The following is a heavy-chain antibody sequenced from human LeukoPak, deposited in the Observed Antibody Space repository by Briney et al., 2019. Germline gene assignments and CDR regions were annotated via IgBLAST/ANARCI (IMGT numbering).Heavy chain of an antibody. CDR2: IHESGGT. V-gene: IGHV4-30-2*01. CDR1: GGSISSGDYY. CDR3: ARDLSDSNRSYPPGDY. D-gene: IGHD1-26*01. Sequence: SQTLSLTCTVSGGSISSGDYYWSWIRQPPGKGLEWIGYIHESGGTYYNPSLKSRVTISLDRSNNQFSLNLNSVTAADTAVYYCARDLSDSNRSYPPGDYWGQGTLVTVSS. J-gene: IGHJ4*02.